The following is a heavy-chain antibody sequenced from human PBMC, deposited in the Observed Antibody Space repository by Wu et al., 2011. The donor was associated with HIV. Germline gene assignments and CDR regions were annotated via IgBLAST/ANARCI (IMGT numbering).Heavy chain of an antibody. J-gene: IGHJ5*02. D-gene: IGHD4-17*01. CDR1: GYTFTDYN. CDR3: ATNYGDFDP. CDR2: VDPEDDEA. V-gene: IGHV1-69-2*01. Sequence: EVQLVQSGAEVKKPGATVKISCKVSGYTFTDYNIHWVQQAPGKGLQWMGHVDPEDDEALYSEKFQGRVTFTADASVDTAYMELSGLKSEDTAMYYCATNYGDFDPWGQGSLVIVSS.